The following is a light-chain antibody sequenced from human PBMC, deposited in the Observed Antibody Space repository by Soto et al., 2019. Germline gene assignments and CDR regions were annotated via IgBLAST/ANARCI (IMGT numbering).Light chain of an antibody. J-gene: IGKJ1*01. CDR2: AAS. V-gene: IGKV1-27*01. CDR1: QDISDY. CDR3: QNYNGPPWT. Sequence: DIQMTQSPSSLSASVGDRVTITCRASQDISDYLAWYQQKPGQGPKLLISAASTLQSGVPSRFRGSASGTDFTLTITGLQPDDFATYYCQNYNGPPWTFGQGTKVEIK.